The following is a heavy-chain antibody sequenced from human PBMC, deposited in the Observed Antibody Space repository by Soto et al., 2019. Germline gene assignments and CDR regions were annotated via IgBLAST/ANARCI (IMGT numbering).Heavy chain of an antibody. CDR3: ARDFDYDFWLDV. V-gene: IGHV3-48*03. Sequence: GGSLRLSCAASGFTFSSYEMNWVRQAPGKGLEWVSYISSSGSTIYYADSVKGRFTISRDNAKNSLYLQMNSLRAEDTAVYYCARDFDYDFWLDVWGQGTTVTVSS. J-gene: IGHJ6*02. D-gene: IGHD3-3*01. CDR1: GFTFSSYE. CDR2: ISSSGSTI.